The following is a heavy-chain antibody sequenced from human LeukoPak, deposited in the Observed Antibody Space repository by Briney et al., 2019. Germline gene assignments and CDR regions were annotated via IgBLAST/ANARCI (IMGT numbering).Heavy chain of an antibody. J-gene: IGHJ5*02. D-gene: IGHD3-3*01. V-gene: IGHV5-51*01. Sequence: GESLKISCKGSGYSFTSYWIGWVRQMGGKGLEWMGIIYPGDSDTRYSPSFQGQVTISADKSISTAYLQWSSLKASDTAMYYCARQRSLRYNWFDPWGQGTLVTVSS. CDR3: ARQRSLRYNWFDP. CDR2: IYPGDSDT. CDR1: GYSFTSYW.